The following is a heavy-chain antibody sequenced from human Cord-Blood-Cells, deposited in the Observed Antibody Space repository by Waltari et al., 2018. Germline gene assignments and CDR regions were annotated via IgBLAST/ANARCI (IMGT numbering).Heavy chain of an antibody. CDR3: ARDSLWFGEWAFDI. CDR1: GGSISSSSYY. CDR2: IYYSGST. V-gene: IGHV4-39*02. Sequence: QLQLQESGPGLVKPSETLSLTCTVSGGSISSSSYYWGWIRQPPGKGLEWIGRIYYSGSTYYNPSLKSRVTISVDTSKNQFSLKLSSVTAADTAVYYCARDSLWFGEWAFDIWGQGTMVTVSS. D-gene: IGHD3-10*01. J-gene: IGHJ3*02.